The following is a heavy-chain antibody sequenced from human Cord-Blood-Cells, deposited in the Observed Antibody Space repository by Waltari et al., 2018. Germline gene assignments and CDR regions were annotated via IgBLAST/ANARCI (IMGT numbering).Heavy chain of an antibody. CDR3: ARGREGSSSWYYFDY. D-gene: IGHD6-13*01. V-gene: IGHV4-59*11. CDR1: GGSISSHY. J-gene: IGHJ4*02. Sequence: QVQLQESGPGLVKPSETLSLTCTASGGSISSHYWSWIRQPPGKGLEWIGYIYYSGSTNYNPSLKSRVTISVDTSKNQFSLKLSSVTAADTAVYYCARGREGSSSWYYFDYWGQGTLVTVSS. CDR2: IYYSGST.